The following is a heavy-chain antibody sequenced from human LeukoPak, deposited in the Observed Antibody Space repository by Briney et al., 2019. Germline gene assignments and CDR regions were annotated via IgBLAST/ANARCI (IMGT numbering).Heavy chain of an antibody. Sequence: GGSLRLSCAASGFNVSSNYMSWVRQAPGKGLEWVSVIYSDGSTYYADSVKGRFTISRDNSKNTLYLQMNSLRAEDTAVYYCARDLYFGGLLGGVDPWGQGTLVTVSS. CDR3: ARDLYFGGLLGGVDP. D-gene: IGHD3-10*01. J-gene: IGHJ5*02. CDR1: GFNVSSNY. V-gene: IGHV3-66*01. CDR2: IYSDGST.